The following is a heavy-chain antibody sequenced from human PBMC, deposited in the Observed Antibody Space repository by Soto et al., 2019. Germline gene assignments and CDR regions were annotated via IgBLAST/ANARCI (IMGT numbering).Heavy chain of an antibody. V-gene: IGHV1-46*03. CDR2: INPSGGYT. J-gene: IGHJ4*02. CDR3: ARGGGIVVVTAPYDY. D-gene: IGHD2-21*02. Sequence: ASVKVSCKASGYTFSSYYMNWVRQAPGQGLEWLGIINPSGGYTTYAQRFLGRVTMTSDTSTSTVHMELGSLTSEDTAVYYCARGGGIVVVTAPYDYWGQGSLVTVSS. CDR1: GYTFSSYY.